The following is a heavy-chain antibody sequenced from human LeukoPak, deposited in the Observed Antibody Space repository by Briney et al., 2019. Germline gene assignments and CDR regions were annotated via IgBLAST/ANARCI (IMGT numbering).Heavy chain of an antibody. CDR2: INSDGSST. V-gene: IGHV3-74*01. D-gene: IGHD3-10*01. CDR3: ARDRNMGSGSYYNGDEIDY. CDR1: GFTFSSYW. J-gene: IGHJ4*02. Sequence: PGGSLRLSCAASGFTFSSYWMHWVRQAPGKGLVWVSRINSDGSSTSYADSVKGRFTISRDNAKNSLYLQMNSLRAEDTAVYYCARDRNMGSGSYYNGDEIDYWGQGTLVTVSS.